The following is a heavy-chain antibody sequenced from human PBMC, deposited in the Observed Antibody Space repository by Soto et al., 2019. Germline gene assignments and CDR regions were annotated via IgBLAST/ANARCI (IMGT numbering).Heavy chain of an antibody. J-gene: IGHJ4*02. CDR3: GGDSRTTTVVEY. CDR1: GFTFSSYW. Sequence: EVQLVESGGGLVQPGGSLRLSCAASGFTFSSYWMSWVRQAPGKGLEWVANIKQDGSEKYYVDSVKGRFTISRDNAKNSLYLQMSRLRGEDTAVYCWGGDSRTTTVVEYWGQGTLVTVSS. CDR2: IKQDGSEK. V-gene: IGHV3-7*01. D-gene: IGHD4-17*01.